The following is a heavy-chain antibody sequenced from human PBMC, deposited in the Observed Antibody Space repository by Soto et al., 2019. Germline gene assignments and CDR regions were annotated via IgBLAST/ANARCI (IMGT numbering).Heavy chain of an antibody. CDR3: AKGGAYDYWTVLDP. J-gene: IGHJ5*02. V-gene: IGHV3-7*01. Sequence: EMQLVESGGGLVRPGGSLRLSCAASGFTFSGSWMAWVRQAPGKGLEWVANIKQDEGEKYYADSVKGRFTISRDNAKNSLYLQMSGLRDEDTATYYCAKGGAYDYWTVLDPWGQGTLVTVSS. CDR1: GFTFSGSW. CDR2: IKQDEGEK. D-gene: IGHD3-3*01.